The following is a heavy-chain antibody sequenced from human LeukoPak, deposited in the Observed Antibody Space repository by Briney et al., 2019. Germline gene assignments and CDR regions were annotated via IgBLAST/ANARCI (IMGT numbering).Heavy chain of an antibody. V-gene: IGHV3-21*05. Sequence: PGGSLRLSCAASGFTFSSYSMNWVRQAPGKGLEWVSYISSSSSYTNYADSVRGRFTISRDNAKNSLYLQMNSLRAEDTAVYYCARDQGIAAAGAYGMDVWGQGTTVTVSS. D-gene: IGHD6-13*01. CDR3: ARDQGIAAAGAYGMDV. CDR2: ISSSSSYT. CDR1: GFTFSSYS. J-gene: IGHJ6*02.